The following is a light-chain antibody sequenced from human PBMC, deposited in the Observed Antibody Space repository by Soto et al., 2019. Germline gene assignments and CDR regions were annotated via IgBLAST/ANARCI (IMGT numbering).Light chain of an antibody. J-gene: IGKJ2*01. CDR1: QSVSSY. CDR2: DAS. Sequence: EIVLTQSPATLSLSPGERATLSCRASQSVSSYLAWYQQKPVQAPRLLIYDASNRATDIPARFSGSGSGTDFILTISSLEPEDFAVYYCQQRSNWPMYTFGQGTKLEIK. V-gene: IGKV3-11*01. CDR3: QQRSNWPMYT.